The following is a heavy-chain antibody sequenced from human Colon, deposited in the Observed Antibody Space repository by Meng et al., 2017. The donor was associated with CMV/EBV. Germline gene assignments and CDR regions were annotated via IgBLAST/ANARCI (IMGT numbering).Heavy chain of an antibody. CDR3: AKVGDYPGGYFDR. Sequence: GESLKISCTASGFTFSNSGLHWVRQAPGKGLEWVALISFDGRSKHYADSVKGRFTVSRDNSKNTLFLQMNSLRLEDTAVYYCAKVGDYPGGYFDRWGQGTLVTVSS. CDR1: GFTFSNSG. V-gene: IGHV3-30*04. D-gene: IGHD4-17*01. CDR2: ISFDGRSK. J-gene: IGHJ4*02.